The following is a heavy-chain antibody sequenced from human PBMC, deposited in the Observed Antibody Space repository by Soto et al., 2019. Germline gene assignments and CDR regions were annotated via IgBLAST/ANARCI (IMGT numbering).Heavy chain of an antibody. V-gene: IGHV1-69*01. Sequence: QVQLVQSGAEVKKPGSSVKVSCKASGGTFSSYAISWVRQAPGQGLEWMGGIIPIFGTANYAQKFQGRVTITADESTSTAYMELSSLRSEDTAVYYCARGKTAMDFYYYYYGMDVWGQGTTVTVS. CDR1: GGTFSSYA. J-gene: IGHJ6*02. CDR3: ARGKTAMDFYYYYYGMDV. D-gene: IGHD5-18*01. CDR2: IIPIFGTA.